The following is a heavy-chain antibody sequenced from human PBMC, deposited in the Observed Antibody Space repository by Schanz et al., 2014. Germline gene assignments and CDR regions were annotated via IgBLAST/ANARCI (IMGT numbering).Heavy chain of an antibody. CDR1: GFTFSSYA. J-gene: IGHJ2*01. V-gene: IGHV3-23*04. CDR3: VKGQGAVINNWYFDP. Sequence: EVQLVESGGGLVQPGGSLRLSCAVSGFTFSSYAMSWVRQAPGKGLEWVSTISGGGGGYRPYADSVKGRFTISRDNSINTLSLQITTLTADYNGVNYSVKGQGAVINNWYFDPWGRGTLVTVSS. D-gene: IGHD2-21*01. CDR2: ISGGGGGYR.